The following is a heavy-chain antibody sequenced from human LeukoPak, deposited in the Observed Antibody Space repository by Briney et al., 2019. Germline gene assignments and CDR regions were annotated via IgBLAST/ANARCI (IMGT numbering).Heavy chain of an antibody. V-gene: IGHV4-34*01. CDR3: ARLYSSGWGNK. CDR2: INHSGST. J-gene: IGHJ4*02. D-gene: IGHD6-19*01. CDR1: GGSFSGYY. Sequence: SETLSLTCAVYGGSFSGYYWSWIRQPPGKGLEWIGEINHSGSTNYNPSLKSRVTISVDTSKNQFSLKLSSVTAADTAVYYCARLYSSGWGNKWGQGTLVTVSS.